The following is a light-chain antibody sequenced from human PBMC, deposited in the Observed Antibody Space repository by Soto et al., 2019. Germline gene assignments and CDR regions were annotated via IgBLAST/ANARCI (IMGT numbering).Light chain of an antibody. Sequence: DIQMTQSPSSLSAFVGDRVTITCRASQSINTYFNWYQQKPGKAPELLISASSTLPTGGPTRFIGTGTGTDFTLTITSLQPEDFATYYCQQSLTLPTFGQGTRVEIK. J-gene: IGKJ1*01. V-gene: IGKV1-39*01. CDR3: QQSLTLPT. CDR1: QSINTY. CDR2: ASS.